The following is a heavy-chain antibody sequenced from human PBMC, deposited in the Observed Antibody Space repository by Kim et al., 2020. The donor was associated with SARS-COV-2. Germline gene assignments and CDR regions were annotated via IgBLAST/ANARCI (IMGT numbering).Heavy chain of an antibody. CDR3: ASYDILTGSGGGVDY. D-gene: IGHD3-9*01. CDR2: IYYSGST. J-gene: IGHJ4*02. CDR1: GGSISSSSYY. V-gene: IGHV4-39*01. Sequence: SETLSLTCTVSGGSISSSSYYWGWIRQPPGKGLEWIGSIYYSGSTYYNPSLKSRVTISVDTSKNQFSLKLSSVTASDTAVYYCASYDILTGSGGGVDYWGQGTLVTVSS.